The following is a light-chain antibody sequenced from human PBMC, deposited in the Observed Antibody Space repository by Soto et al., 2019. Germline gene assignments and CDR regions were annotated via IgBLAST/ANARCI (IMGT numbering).Light chain of an antibody. Sequence: QSVLTQPAPVSGSPGQSITISCTGTSSDFGGYNYVSWYQQYPGKVPKLLIYHVSNRPSGVSNRFSGSKSGNTASLTISGLQAEGEADYFCTSFTSDNLYVFGTGTKVT. CDR2: HVS. V-gene: IGLV2-14*03. CDR1: SSDFGGYNY. CDR3: TSFTSDNLYV. J-gene: IGLJ1*01.